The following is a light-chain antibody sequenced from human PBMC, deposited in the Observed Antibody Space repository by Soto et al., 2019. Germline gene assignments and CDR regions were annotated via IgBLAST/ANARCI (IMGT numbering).Light chain of an antibody. CDR1: QSISSTY. V-gene: IGKV3-20*01. Sequence: EIVLTQSPGTLSLSPGERATLSCRASQSISSTYLAWYQQKPGQAPRLLIFGASNRATGIPDRFRGSGSGTDFTLTISGLEPEDFAVYYCHQFGNSLTWTFDQGTKVEIK. CDR2: GAS. J-gene: IGKJ1*01. CDR3: HQFGNSLTWT.